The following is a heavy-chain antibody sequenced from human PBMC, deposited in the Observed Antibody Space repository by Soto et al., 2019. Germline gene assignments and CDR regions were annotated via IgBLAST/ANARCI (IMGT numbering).Heavy chain of an antibody. J-gene: IGHJ4*02. CDR3: ARKGPEDWPLDY. V-gene: IGHV2-5*02. D-gene: IGHD3-9*01. CDR1: GFSLSTSGVG. Sequence: QITLKESGPTLVRPTQTLTLTCAFSGFSLSTSGVGVGWIRQPPGKALEWLAVIYWDDSKHYSPSLRSRLTITKDTTKNQVVLTMTNMDPMETGTYYCARKGPEDWPLDYWGQGTLVTVSS. CDR2: IYWDDSK.